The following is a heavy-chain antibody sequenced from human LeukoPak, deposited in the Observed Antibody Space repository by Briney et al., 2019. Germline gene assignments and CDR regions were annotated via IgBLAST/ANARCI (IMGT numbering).Heavy chain of an antibody. Sequence: PGGSLRLSCAASGFTFSSYAISWVRQAPGQGLEWMGGIIPIFGTANYAQKFQGRVTITADKSTSTAYMELSSLRSEDTAVYYCARDLREGLYSYYYYMDVWGKGTTVTVSS. CDR1: GFTFSSYA. CDR3: ARDLREGLYSYYYYMDV. D-gene: IGHD2-21*01. J-gene: IGHJ6*03. CDR2: IIPIFGTA. V-gene: IGHV1-69*06.